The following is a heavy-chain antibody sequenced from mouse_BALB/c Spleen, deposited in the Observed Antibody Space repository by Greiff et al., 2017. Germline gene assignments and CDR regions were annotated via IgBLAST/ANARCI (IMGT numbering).Heavy chain of an antibody. CDR3: AREVYGIYFDY. J-gene: IGHJ2*01. CDR1: GFTFSSFG. Sequence: EVQLQESGGGLVQPGGSRKLSCAASGFTFSSFGMHWVRQAPEKGLEWVAYISSGSSTIYYADTVKGRFTISRDNPKNTLFLQMTSLRSEDTAMYYCAREVYGIYFDYWGQGTTLTVSS. CDR2: ISSGSSTI. V-gene: IGHV5-17*02. D-gene: IGHD2-10*02.